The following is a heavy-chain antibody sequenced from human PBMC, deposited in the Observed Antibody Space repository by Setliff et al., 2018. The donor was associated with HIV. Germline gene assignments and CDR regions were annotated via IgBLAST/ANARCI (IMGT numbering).Heavy chain of an antibody. J-gene: IGHJ2*01. CDR2: ISTSGST. CDR3: ARHPDSGFYYSPLLNNWYFDL. V-gene: IGHV4-4*09. CDR1: GASISTYS. Sequence: SETLSLTCIVSGASISTYSWSWIRQSPGKGLECIGYISTSGSTNYNPSLKSRVTISLDTSKNQFSLKLTSVTAADTAVYYCARHPDSGFYYSPLLNNWYFDLWGPGTLVTASS. D-gene: IGHD3-22*01.